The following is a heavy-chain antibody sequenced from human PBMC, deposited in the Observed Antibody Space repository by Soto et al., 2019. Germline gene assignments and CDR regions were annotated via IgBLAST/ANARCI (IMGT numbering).Heavy chain of an antibody. CDR3: ARGLLPPTPENYYFCYGMDV. CDR1: GGTLSSYV. V-gene: IGHV1-69*01. CDR2: IIPIFGTA. J-gene: IGHJ6*02. Sequence: QVQLLQSGAEVKKPGSSVKVSCKASGGTLSSYVISWVRQAPGQGLEWMGGIIPIFGTANYAQKFQGRVTITADESTNTAYMELSSLRSEDTAVYYCARGLLPPTPENYYFCYGMDVWGQGTKVTVSS. D-gene: IGHD3-10*01.